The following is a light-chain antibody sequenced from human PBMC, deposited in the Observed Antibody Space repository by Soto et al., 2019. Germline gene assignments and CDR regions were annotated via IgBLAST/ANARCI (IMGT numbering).Light chain of an antibody. CDR3: QHYNSYSEA. Sequence: DIQMTQSPSTPSASVGDRVTITCRASQSISNWLAWYQQKPGKAPNLLIYKTSNLDSGVPSRFSGSGSGTEFSLTISSLQPDDFATYYCQHYNSYSEAFGQGTKVDI. J-gene: IGKJ1*01. CDR2: KTS. CDR1: QSISNW. V-gene: IGKV1-5*03.